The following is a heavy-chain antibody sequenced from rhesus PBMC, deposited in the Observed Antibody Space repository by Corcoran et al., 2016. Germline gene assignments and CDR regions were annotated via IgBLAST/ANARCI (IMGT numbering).Heavy chain of an antibody. CDR2: ISYSGSP. J-gene: IGHJ4*01. CDR1: GYSISSGYG. CDR3: AREGVRGHFDY. Sequence: QLQLQESGPGLVKPSETLSLTCAVSGYSISSGYGWSWFRQPPGKGLEWIGYISYSGSPSYNPSLKSRVTISRDTSKNQFSLKLSSVTAADTAVYYCAREGVRGHFDYWGQGVLVTVSS. D-gene: IGHD1-44*02. V-gene: IGHV4-122*02.